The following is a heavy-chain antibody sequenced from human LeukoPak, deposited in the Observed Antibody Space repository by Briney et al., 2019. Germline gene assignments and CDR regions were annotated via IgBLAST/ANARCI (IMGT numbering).Heavy chain of an antibody. D-gene: IGHD5-12*01. V-gene: IGHV1-58*02. Sequence: ASVKVSCKASGFTFTSSAMQWVRQARGQRLEWIGWIVVGSGNTNYAQKFQERVTITRDMSTSTAYMELSSLRSEDTAVYYCAALGYSGYADDAFVIWGQGTMVTVSS. J-gene: IGHJ3*02. CDR2: IVVGSGNT. CDR3: AALGYSGYADDAFVI. CDR1: GFTFTSSA.